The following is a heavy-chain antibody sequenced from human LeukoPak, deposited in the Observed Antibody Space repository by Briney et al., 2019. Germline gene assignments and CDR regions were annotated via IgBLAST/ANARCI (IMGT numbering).Heavy chain of an antibody. D-gene: IGHD1-1*01. CDR3: ARESYDYNHYYGMDV. V-gene: IGHV3-21*01. CDR1: GFTFSSYS. Sequence: GGSLRLSCAASGFTFSSYSMNWVRQAPGKGLEWVSSISSSSSYIYYADSVKGRFTISRDNAKNSLYLQMNSLRAEDTAVYYCARESYDYNHYYGMDVWGQGTTVTVSS. J-gene: IGHJ6*02. CDR2: ISSSSSYI.